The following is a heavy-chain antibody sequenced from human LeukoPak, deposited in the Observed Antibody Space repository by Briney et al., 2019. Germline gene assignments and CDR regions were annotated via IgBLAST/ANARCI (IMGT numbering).Heavy chain of an antibody. CDR1: GFTFSSYA. Sequence: GGSLRLSCTASGFTFSSYAMSWVRQAPGKGLEWVSTISGNGGRTYYEDSVKGRFTISRDNSKNTLYLQMDSLRAEDTALYYCAKRVVVGATSPYSDFQDWGQGTLVTVSS. CDR2: ISGNGGRT. J-gene: IGHJ1*01. D-gene: IGHD1-26*01. V-gene: IGHV3-23*01. CDR3: AKRVVVGATSPYSDFQD.